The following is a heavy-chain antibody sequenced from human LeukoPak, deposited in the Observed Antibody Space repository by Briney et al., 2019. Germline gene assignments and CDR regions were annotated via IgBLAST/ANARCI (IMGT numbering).Heavy chain of an antibody. CDR2: IYNGVPT. D-gene: IGHD6-19*01. CDR1: GAPISRFY. CDR3: VQTTGWPGFDY. V-gene: IGHV4-4*09. J-gene: IGHJ4*02. Sequence: SETLSLTCTTSGAPISRFYWSWVRQPPGKGLEWIGNIYNGVPTFFNPSLKSRVTLSVGTSKTQFSLQLASVTAADTAVYYCVQTTGWPGFDYWGQGILVTVSS.